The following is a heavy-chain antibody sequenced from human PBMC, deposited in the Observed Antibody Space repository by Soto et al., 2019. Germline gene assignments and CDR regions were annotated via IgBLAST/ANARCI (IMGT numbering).Heavy chain of an antibody. CDR3: ARGTPAGTSAFDI. CDR2: IYPGDSDT. V-gene: IGHV5-51*01. J-gene: IGHJ3*02. CDR1: GYSFTNYW. D-gene: IGHD6-13*01. Sequence: LGESLKISCKASGYSFTNYWIGWVRQMPGKGLEWMGTIYPGDSDTRYSPSFQGQVTISADKSITTADLQWSSLKASDTAMYYCARGTPAGTSAFDIWGQGTMVTVSS.